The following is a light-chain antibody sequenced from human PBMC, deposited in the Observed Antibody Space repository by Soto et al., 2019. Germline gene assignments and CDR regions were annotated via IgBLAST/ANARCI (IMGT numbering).Light chain of an antibody. CDR2: DVS. CDR3: SSYTSSSTLHV. J-gene: IGLJ1*01. CDR1: SSDVGGYNY. V-gene: IGLV2-14*01. Sequence: QSALTQPASVSGSPGQSINISCTGTSSDVGGYNYVSWYQQHPGKAPKLMIYDVSNRPSGVSNRFSGSKSGNTASLTISGLQAEDEADYYCSSYTSSSTLHVFGTGTKVTVL.